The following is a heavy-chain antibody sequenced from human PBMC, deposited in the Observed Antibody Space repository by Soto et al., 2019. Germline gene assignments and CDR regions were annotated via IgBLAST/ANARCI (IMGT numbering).Heavy chain of an antibody. Sequence: GGSLRLSCAASGFTFSSYWMSWVRQAPGKGLEWVANIKQDGSEKYYVDSVKGRFTISRDNAKNSLYLQMNSLRAEDTAVYYCAREGRAYCGRDCYFYFDYWGQGPMVTV. V-gene: IGHV3-7*01. CDR3: AREGRAYCGRDCYFYFDY. CDR1: GFTFSSYW. CDR2: IKQDGSEK. J-gene: IGHJ4*02. D-gene: IGHD2-21*02.